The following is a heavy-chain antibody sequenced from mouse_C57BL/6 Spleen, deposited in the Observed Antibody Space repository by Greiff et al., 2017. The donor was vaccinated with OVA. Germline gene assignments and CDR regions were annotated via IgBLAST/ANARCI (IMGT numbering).Heavy chain of an antibody. CDR2: IDPSDSYT. D-gene: IGHD1-1*02. Sequence: QVQLQQPGAELVMPGASVKLSCKASGYTFTSYWMHWVKQRPGQGLEWIGEIDPSDSYTNYNQKFKGKSPLTVDKSSSTAYMQLSSLTSEDSAVYYCARSRWAYAMDYWGQGTSVTVSS. CDR1: GYTFTSYW. J-gene: IGHJ4*01. CDR3: ARSRWAYAMDY. V-gene: IGHV1-69*01.